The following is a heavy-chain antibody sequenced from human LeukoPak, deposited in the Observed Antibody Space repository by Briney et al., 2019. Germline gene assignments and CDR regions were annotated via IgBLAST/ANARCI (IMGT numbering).Heavy chain of an antibody. D-gene: IGHD3-10*01. CDR1: GFTFSSYA. CDR2: ISGSGGST. V-gene: IGHV3-23*01. CDR3: ARGVSGYGSGSYRPYFDY. J-gene: IGHJ4*02. Sequence: GGSLRLSCAASGFTFSSYAMSWVRQAPGKGLEWVSAISGSGGSTYYADSVKGRFTISRDNSKNTLYLQMNSLRAEDTAVYYCARGVSGYGSGSYRPYFDYWGQGTLVTVSS.